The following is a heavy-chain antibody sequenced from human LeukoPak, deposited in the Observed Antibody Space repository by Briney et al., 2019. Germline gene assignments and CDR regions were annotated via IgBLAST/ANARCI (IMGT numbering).Heavy chain of an antibody. J-gene: IGHJ4*02. D-gene: IGHD6-19*01. Sequence: SETLSLTCTVSGGSISSSSYYRGWIRQPPGKGLEWIGSIYYSGSTYYNPSLKSRVTISVDTSKNQFSLKLSSVTAADTAVYYCARSHEYSSGWYFDYWGQGTLVTVSS. CDR3: ARSHEYSSGWYFDY. CDR1: GGSISSSSYY. CDR2: IYYSGST. V-gene: IGHV4-39*01.